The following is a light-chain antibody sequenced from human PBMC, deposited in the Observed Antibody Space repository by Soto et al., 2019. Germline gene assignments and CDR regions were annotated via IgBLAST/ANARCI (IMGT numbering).Light chain of an antibody. CDR2: GTS. V-gene: IGKV3-20*01. CDR3: QQYEREPPIT. J-gene: IGKJ5*01. Sequence: EIVLTQSPGTLSLSPGERATISCRASQSVSRGYLAWYQQKPGQAHRLLIYGTSSMATGIPDRFSASGSGTDFNLTISRLEPEDFALYYCQQYEREPPITFGQGTRLEI. CDR1: QSVSRGY.